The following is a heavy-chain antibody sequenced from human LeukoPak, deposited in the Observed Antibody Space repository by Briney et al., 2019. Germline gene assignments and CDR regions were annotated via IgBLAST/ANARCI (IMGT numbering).Heavy chain of an antibody. J-gene: IGHJ4*02. CDR3: ASKRRYSYGRLDY. D-gene: IGHD5-18*01. CDR1: GFTFSSYG. Sequence: GGSLRLSCAASGFTFSSYGMSWVRQVPGKGLEWVSSITSSSTYIFYVDSVKGRFTISRDNSKNSLYLQMNSLRAEDTAVYYCASKRRYSYGRLDYWGQGTLVTVSS. V-gene: IGHV3-21*01. CDR2: ITSSSTYI.